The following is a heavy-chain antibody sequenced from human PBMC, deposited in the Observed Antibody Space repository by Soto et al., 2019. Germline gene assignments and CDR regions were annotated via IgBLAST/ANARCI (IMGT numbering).Heavy chain of an antibody. D-gene: IGHD6-19*01. V-gene: IGHV3-23*01. CDR1: GFTFSSYA. CDR2: ISGSGGST. J-gene: IGHJ4*02. CDR3: AKEGGYSSGWYYLSALFDY. Sequence: GGSLRLSCASSGFTFSSYAMSWVRQAPGKGLEWVSAISGSGGSTYYADSVKGRFTISRDNSKNTLYLQMNSLRAEDTAVYYCAKEGGYSSGWYYLSALFDYWGQGTLVTVS.